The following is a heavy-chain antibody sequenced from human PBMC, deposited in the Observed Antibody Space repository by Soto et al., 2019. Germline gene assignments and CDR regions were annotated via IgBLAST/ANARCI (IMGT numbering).Heavy chain of an antibody. CDR3: ASSFTVPAAIGY. CDR2: FDPQEGET. CDR1: GYSLTELS. Sequence: ASVKLSSKVSGYSLTELSMHWLRQAPGKGLEWMGGFDPQEGETIYAQKFQGRVTITRDTSASTAYMELSSLRSEDTAVYYCASSFTVPAAIGYWGQGTLVTVSS. D-gene: IGHD2-2*02. J-gene: IGHJ4*02. V-gene: IGHV1-24*01.